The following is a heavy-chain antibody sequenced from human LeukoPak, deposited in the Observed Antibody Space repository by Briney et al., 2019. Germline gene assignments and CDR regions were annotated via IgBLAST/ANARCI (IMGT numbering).Heavy chain of an antibody. CDR3: ARGVVGASSSWFDP. D-gene: IGHD1-26*01. Sequence: ASVKVSCKASGYTFTGYYMHWVRQAPGQGLEWMGWINPNSGGTNYAQKFQGRVTMTRDTSISTAYMELSRLRFDDTAVYYCARGVVGASSSWFDPWGQGALVTVSS. CDR2: INPNSGGT. V-gene: IGHV1-2*02. J-gene: IGHJ5*02. CDR1: GYTFTGYY.